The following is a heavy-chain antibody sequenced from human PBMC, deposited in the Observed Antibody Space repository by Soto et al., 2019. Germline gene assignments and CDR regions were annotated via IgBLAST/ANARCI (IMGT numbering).Heavy chain of an antibody. CDR2: IWYDGSNK. Sequence: GGSLRLSCAASGFTFSSYGMHWVRQAPGKGLEWVAVIWYDGSNKYYADSVKGRFTISRDNSKNTLYLQMNSLRAEDTAVYYCARDRDWGCFDYWGQGTLVTVSS. D-gene: IGHD3-16*01. J-gene: IGHJ4*02. CDR1: GFTFSSYG. CDR3: ARDRDWGCFDY. V-gene: IGHV3-33*01.